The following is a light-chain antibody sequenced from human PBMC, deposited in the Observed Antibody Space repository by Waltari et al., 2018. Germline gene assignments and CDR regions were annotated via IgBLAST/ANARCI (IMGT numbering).Light chain of an antibody. CDR2: GCT. V-gene: IGLV1-40*01. CDR3: QSYDTSLSVV. Sequence: QSVLTQPPSVSGAPGQRVTISCTGSGSNIGAGYDVHWYQQLPQAAPKLLIYGCTSRPLGVPARFFGSTSGTSASLAITGLQAEDEADYYCQSYDTSLSVVFGGGTKLTVL. J-gene: IGLJ3*02. CDR1: GSNIGAGYD.